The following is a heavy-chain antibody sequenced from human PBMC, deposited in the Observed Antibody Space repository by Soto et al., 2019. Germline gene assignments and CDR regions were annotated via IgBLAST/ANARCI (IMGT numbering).Heavy chain of an antibody. J-gene: IGHJ4*02. Sequence: SETLSLTCTVSGGSISSYYWSWIRQPPGKGLEWIGYIYYSGSTNYNPSLKSRVTISVDTSKNQFSLKLSSVTAADTAVYYCARAESGYDFDYWGQGTLVTVSS. CDR2: IYYSGST. V-gene: IGHV4-59*01. CDR3: ARAESGYDFDY. D-gene: IGHD5-12*01. CDR1: GGSISSYY.